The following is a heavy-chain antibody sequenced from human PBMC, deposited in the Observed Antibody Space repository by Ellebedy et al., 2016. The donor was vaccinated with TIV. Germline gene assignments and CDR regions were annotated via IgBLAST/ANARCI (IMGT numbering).Heavy chain of an antibody. CDR2: FHISGRT. CDR3: ARLFYNWDDPTGVDV. J-gene: IGHJ6*04. Sequence: SETLSLXXSFSGGSISSYDWSWIRQPAGKGLEWIGVFHISGRTNYNPSLKSRATMSVDTSKNHFSLRLNSVTAADTAVYYCARLFYNWDDPTGVDVWGKGTTVTVSS. CDR1: GGSISSYD. V-gene: IGHV4-4*07. D-gene: IGHD1-1*01.